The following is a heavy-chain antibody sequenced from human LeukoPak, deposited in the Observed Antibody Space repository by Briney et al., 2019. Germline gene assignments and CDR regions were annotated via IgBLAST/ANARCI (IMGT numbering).Heavy chain of an antibody. V-gene: IGHV4-59*01. Sequence: SETLSLTCTVSGGSISTYYWSWIRQPPGKGLEWTGFTYYSGSTNYNPSLKSRITMSVDTSKNQFSLKLNSVTAADTAVYYCARDRVTDYYDSSGYYYNWFDPRGQGTLVTVSS. D-gene: IGHD3-22*01. J-gene: IGHJ5*02. CDR2: TYYSGST. CDR3: ARDRVTDYYDSSGYYYNWFDP. CDR1: GGSISTYY.